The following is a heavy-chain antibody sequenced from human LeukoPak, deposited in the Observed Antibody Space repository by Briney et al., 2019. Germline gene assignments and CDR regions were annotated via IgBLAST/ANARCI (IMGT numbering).Heavy chain of an antibody. V-gene: IGHV3-74*01. CDR1: GFTFSSYW. D-gene: IGHD3-22*01. CDR2: IKSDGST. J-gene: IGHJ1*01. CDR3: ARAPSEIGGYYPEYFRH. Sequence: GGSPRLSCAASGFTFSSYWMHWVRQAPGKGLVWVSRIKSDGSTNYADSVKGRFTISRDNAKNTLSLQMNSLRAEDTGVYYCARAPSEIGGYYPEYFRHWGQGTLVTVFS.